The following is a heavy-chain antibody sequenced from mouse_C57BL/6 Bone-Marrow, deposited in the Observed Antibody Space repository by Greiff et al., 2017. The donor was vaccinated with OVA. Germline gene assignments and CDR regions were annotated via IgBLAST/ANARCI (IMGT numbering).Heavy chain of an antibody. J-gene: IGHJ2*01. CDR3: ASDGYYFYYFDY. Sequence: QVHVKQSGAELVKPGASVKLSCKASGYTFTSYWMQWVKQRPGQGLEWIGEIDPSDSYTNYNQKFKGKATLTVDTASSTAYMQLSSLTSEDSAVYYCASDGYYFYYFDYWGQGTTLTVSS. CDR2: IDPSDSYT. CDR1: GYTFTSYW. V-gene: IGHV1-50*01. D-gene: IGHD2-3*01.